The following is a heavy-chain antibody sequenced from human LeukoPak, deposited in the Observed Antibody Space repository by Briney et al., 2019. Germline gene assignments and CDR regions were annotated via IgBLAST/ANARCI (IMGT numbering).Heavy chain of an antibody. CDR3: ARDLRDGYNQDAFDI. J-gene: IGHJ3*02. Sequence: PSETLSLTCTVSGGSLSSYYWSWIRQPPGKGLEWIGYIYYSGSTNYNPSLKSRVAISVDTSKNQFSLKLSSVTAADTAVYYCARDLRDGYNQDAFDIWGQGTMVTVSS. CDR2: IYYSGST. D-gene: IGHD5-24*01. CDR1: GGSLSSYY. V-gene: IGHV4-59*01.